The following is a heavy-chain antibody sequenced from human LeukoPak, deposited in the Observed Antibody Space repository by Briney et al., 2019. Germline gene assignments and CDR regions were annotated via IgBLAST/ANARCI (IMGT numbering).Heavy chain of an antibody. J-gene: IGHJ5*02. D-gene: IGHD2-2*01. V-gene: IGHV4-39*07. CDR2: IYYSGST. CDR3: ARELGYCSSTSCYLVWFDP. CDR1: GGSISSSSYY. Sequence: SETLSLTCTVSGGSISSSSYYWGWIRQPPGKGLEWIGSIYYSGSTYYNPSLKSRVTISVDKSKNQFSLKLSSVTAADTAVYYCARELGYCSSTSCYLVWFDPWGQGTLVTVSS.